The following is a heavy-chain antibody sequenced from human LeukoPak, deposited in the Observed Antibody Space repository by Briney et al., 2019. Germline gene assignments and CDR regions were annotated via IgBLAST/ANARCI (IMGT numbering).Heavy chain of an antibody. CDR3: AKEAPSDYVCGRGGAFDI. CDR2: IYYSGST. CDR1: GGSISSCY. V-gene: IGHV4-59*01. Sequence: SETLSLTCTVSGGSISSCYWSWIRQPPGQGLEWIGYIYYSGSTNYNPSPKSRVTISVAASKNQFPLSLSSVTAPAADADVYAKEAPSDYVCGRGGAFDIWGQGTMVTVSS. J-gene: IGHJ3*02. D-gene: IGHD3-16*01.